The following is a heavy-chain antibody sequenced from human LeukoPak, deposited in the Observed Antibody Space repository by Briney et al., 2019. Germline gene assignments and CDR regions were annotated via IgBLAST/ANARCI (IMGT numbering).Heavy chain of an antibody. Sequence: GASVKVSCKASGYSFTAYYIHWLRQAPGQGPEWMGWMNPDSGSSHYAQKFQGRVTMTRDTSSNSAYMDLTRLKSDDTAVYYCARARVPIAVAGLYYFDYWGQGALVTVSS. CDR2: MNPDSGSS. D-gene: IGHD6-19*01. CDR1: GYSFTAYY. V-gene: IGHV1-2*02. J-gene: IGHJ4*02. CDR3: ARARVPIAVAGLYYFDY.